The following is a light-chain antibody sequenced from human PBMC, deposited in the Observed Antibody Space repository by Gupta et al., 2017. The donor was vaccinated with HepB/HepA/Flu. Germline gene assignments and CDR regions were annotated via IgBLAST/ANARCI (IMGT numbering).Light chain of an antibody. Sequence: SYVLTQPPSVSVAPGKTARITCGGNNIEDKTVHWYQQKPGQAPVLVVYVDRDRPSGIPERFSGSNSGNTATLTISRVEAGDEADYYCQVWDSISNHYVFATATKVTVL. CDR2: VDR. V-gene: IGLV3-21*03. CDR1: NIEDKT. CDR3: QVWDSISNHYV. J-gene: IGLJ1*01.